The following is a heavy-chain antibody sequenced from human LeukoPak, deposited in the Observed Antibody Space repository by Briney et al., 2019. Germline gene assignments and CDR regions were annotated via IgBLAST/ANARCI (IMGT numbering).Heavy chain of an antibody. Sequence: PGRSLRLSCAASGFTFSSYAMSWVRQAPGKGLEWVSGISGSDGSTYYADSVKGRFTISRDNSKNTLYLQMNSLRAEDTAVYYCAKESDGGVYYYTTALDYWGQGTLVTVSS. V-gene: IGHV3-23*01. CDR2: ISGSDGST. J-gene: IGHJ4*02. D-gene: IGHD3-22*01. CDR3: AKESDGGVYYYTTALDY. CDR1: GFTFSSYA.